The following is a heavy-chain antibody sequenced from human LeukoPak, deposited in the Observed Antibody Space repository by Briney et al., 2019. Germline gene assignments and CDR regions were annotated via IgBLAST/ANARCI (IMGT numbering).Heavy chain of an antibody. D-gene: IGHD1-1*01. CDR2: INSDGSST. Sequence: GGSLRLSCAASGFTFSNYWMHWVRQAPGKGLVWVSRINSDGSSTNYADSVEGRFTISRDNAKNTLYLQMNSLRAEDTAVYYCAKVNWNDAFDIWGQGTMVTVSS. CDR3: AKVNWNDAFDI. J-gene: IGHJ3*02. CDR1: GFTFSNYW. V-gene: IGHV3-74*01.